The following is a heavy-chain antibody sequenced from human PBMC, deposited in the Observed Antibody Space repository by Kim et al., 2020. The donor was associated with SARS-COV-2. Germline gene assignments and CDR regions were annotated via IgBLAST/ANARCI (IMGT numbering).Heavy chain of an antibody. CDR2: VNSDGTII. CDR3: GRGSGSYGFDY. CDR1: GFTFSNYW. J-gene: IGHJ4*02. D-gene: IGHD1-26*01. V-gene: IGHV3-74*01. Sequence: GGSLRLSCAASGFTFSNYWMHWVRQDLGKGLMWVSRVNSDGTIIDYADSVKGRFTISRDNAKNTLYLQMNSLRGEDTAVYYCGRGSGSYGFDYWGQGILVTVSS.